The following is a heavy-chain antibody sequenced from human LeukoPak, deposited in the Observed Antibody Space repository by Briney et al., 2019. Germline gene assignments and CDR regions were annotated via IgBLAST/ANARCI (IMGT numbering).Heavy chain of an antibody. Sequence: PSETLSLTCTVSGGSISSSSYYWGWIRQPPGKGLEWIGSIYHSGSTYYNPSLKSRVTISVDTSKNQFSLKLSSVTAADTAVYYCAREAKLKTYYYDSSGPTYGMDVWGQGTTVTVSS. CDR2: IYHSGST. CDR1: GGSISSSSYY. D-gene: IGHD3-22*01. J-gene: IGHJ6*02. CDR3: AREAKLKTYYYDSSGPTYGMDV. V-gene: IGHV4-39*07.